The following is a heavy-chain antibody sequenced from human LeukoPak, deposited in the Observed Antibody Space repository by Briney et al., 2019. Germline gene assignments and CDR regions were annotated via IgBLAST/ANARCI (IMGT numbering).Heavy chain of an antibody. CDR1: GGSFSGYY. CDR2: IFYSGST. Sequence: PSETLSLTCAVYGGSFSGYYWSWIRQPPGKGLEWIGYIFYSGSTKYNPSLKSRVTISVDTSKNQFSLRLSSVTAADTAVYHCARHTAAAGYYFDFWGQGTLVTVSS. V-gene: IGHV4-59*08. J-gene: IGHJ4*02. D-gene: IGHD6-13*01. CDR3: ARHTAAAGYYFDF.